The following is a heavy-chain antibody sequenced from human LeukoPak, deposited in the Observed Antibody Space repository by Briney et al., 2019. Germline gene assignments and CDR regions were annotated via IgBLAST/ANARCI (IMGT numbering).Heavy chain of an antibody. V-gene: IGHV3-23*01. Sequence: PGGSLRLSCAASGFTFSSYAMSWVRQAPGKGLEWVSAISGSGGSTYYADSVKDRFTISRDNSKNTLYLQMNSLRAEDTAVYYCAKRETYYYGLGSSFLYWGQGTLVTVSS. CDR1: GFTFSSYA. J-gene: IGHJ4*02. D-gene: IGHD3-10*01. CDR3: AKRETYYYGLGSSFLY. CDR2: ISGSGGST.